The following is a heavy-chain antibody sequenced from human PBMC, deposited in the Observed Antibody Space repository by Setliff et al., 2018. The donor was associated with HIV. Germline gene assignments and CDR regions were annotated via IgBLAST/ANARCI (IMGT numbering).Heavy chain of an antibody. D-gene: IGHD1-26*01. CDR3: ARREVVNSHFDY. Sequence: PGESLKISCKASGYSFATYWIGWVRQMPGKGLDWMGILYPGDSDIRYNPSFQGQVTISADKSINTAYLQWNSLKASDTAMYFCARREVVNSHFDYWGQGTLVTVPQ. CDR2: LYPGDSDI. J-gene: IGHJ4*02. CDR1: GYSFATYW. V-gene: IGHV5-51*01.